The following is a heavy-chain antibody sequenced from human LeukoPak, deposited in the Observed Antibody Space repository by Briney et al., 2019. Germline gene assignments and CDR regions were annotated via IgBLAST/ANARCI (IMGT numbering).Heavy chain of an antibody. CDR2: IYTSGST. V-gene: IGHV4-61*02. Sequence: SQTLSLTCTVSGGSISSGSYYWSWIRQPAGKGLEWIGRIYTSGSTNYNPSLKSRVTISVDTSKNQFSLKLSSVTAADTAVYYCARLYCGGDCYPYNWFDPWGQGTLVTVSS. D-gene: IGHD2-21*02. CDR1: GGSISSGSYY. J-gene: IGHJ5*02. CDR3: ARLYCGGDCYPYNWFDP.